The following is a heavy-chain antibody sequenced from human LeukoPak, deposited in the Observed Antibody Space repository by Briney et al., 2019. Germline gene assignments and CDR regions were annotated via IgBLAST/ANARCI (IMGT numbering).Heavy chain of an antibody. CDR1: GGTFSSYA. J-gene: IGHJ4*02. Sequence: GSSVKVSCKASGGTFSSYAISWVRQAPGQGLEWMGRIIPIFGTANYAQKFQGRATITTDESTSTAYMELSSLRSEDTAVYYCASDSMVRGVTGYWGQGTLVTVSS. V-gene: IGHV1-69*05. D-gene: IGHD3-10*01. CDR2: IIPIFGTA. CDR3: ASDSMVRGVTGY.